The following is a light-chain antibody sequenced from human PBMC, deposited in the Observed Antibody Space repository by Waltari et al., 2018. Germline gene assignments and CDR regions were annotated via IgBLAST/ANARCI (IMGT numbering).Light chain of an antibody. V-gene: IGKV4-1*01. CDR2: WAS. Sequence: DIVMTQSPDSLAVSLGERATINCRSSQSVLSRSNKKNYLPWEQRKPGQPPKQLIYWASTRESGVPDRFSGSGSGTDFTLTISSLQAEDVAVYYCQHYYSTPLAFGGGTKVEIK. CDR1: QSVLSRSNKKNY. J-gene: IGKJ4*01. CDR3: QHYYSTPLA.